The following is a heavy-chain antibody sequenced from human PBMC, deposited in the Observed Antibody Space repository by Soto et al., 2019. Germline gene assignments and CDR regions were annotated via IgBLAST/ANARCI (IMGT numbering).Heavy chain of an antibody. CDR2: IWYDGSNK. CDR3: ARWGIAAGDY. D-gene: IGHD6-13*01. V-gene: IGHV3-33*01. Sequence: QVQLVESGGGVVQPGRSLRLSCAASGFAFSSYGMHWVRQAPCKGLEWVAVIWYDGSNKYYADSVKGRFTISRDNSKNTRYLQMNSLRAQDTAVYYCARWGIAAGDYWGQGTLVPVSS. CDR1: GFAFSSYG. J-gene: IGHJ4*02.